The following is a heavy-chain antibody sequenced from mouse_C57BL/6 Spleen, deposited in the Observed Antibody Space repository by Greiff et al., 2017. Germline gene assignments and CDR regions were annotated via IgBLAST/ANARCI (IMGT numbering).Heavy chain of an antibody. CDR1: GYTFTSYT. D-gene: IGHD1-1*01. J-gene: IGHJ4*01. CDR3: AGYYSNSGAMDY. CDR2: INPSSGYT. V-gene: IGHV1-4*01. Sequence: QVQLQQSGAELARPGASVKMSCKASGYTFTSYTMHWVKQRPGRGLEWIGYINPSSGYTKYNQKFKDKATLTADKSSSTAYMHLSSLTSEDSAVYYCAGYYSNSGAMDYWGQGTSVTVSS.